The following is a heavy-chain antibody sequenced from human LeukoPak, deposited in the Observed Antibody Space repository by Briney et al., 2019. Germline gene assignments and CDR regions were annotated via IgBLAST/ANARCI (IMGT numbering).Heavy chain of an antibody. CDR3: ARSDAFDL. CDR2: IKKTGSET. CDR1: GFTFSNSW. J-gene: IGHJ3*01. V-gene: IGHV3-7*01. Sequence: GGSLRLSCAASGFTFSNSWMSWVRQAPGKGMEWVAYIKKTGSETYYVDSVKGRFTITRDNARNSLFLQRNSLRAEDTAVYYCARSDAFDLWGQGTMVTVSS.